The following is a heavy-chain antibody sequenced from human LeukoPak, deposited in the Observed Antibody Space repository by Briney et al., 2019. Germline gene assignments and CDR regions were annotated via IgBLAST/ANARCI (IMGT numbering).Heavy chain of an antibody. J-gene: IGHJ4*02. D-gene: IGHD5-18*01. CDR3: AKGGAMVATIDY. V-gene: IGHV1-18*01. Sequence: ASVKVSCKASGYTFTSYYINWVRQAPGQGLEWVGWISAYSGKTNYAQKFQGRVTMTIDTSTTSAYMDLRSLTSDDTAMYYCAKGGAMVATIDYWGQGTLVSVSS. CDR2: ISAYSGKT. CDR1: GYTFTSYY.